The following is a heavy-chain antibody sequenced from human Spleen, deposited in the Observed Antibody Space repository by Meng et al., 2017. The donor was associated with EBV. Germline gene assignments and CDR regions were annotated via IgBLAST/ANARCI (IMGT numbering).Heavy chain of an antibody. V-gene: IGHV1-8*01. CDR1: GYTVTDYD. CDR2: MNPNSGNT. Sequence: GQVGQCGGWGRKPGASGKVSCKASGYTVTDYDINWVRQATGQGLEWMGWMNPNSGNTGYAQKFQGRVTMTSNTSINTVYMELSSLTSEDTAVYYCARSATAWGQGTLVTVSS. J-gene: IGHJ5*02. CDR3: ARSATA.